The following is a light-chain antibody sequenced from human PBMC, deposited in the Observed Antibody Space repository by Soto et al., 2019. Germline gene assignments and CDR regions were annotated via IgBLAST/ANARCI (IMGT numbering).Light chain of an antibody. Sequence: EIVLTQSPATLSLSPGERATLSCRASQSVSSYLAWYQQKPGQAPRLLIYDASNRATGIPARFSGSGSGTDFTLTISSLEREDFAVYYCQHRSNWPTFGQGTKVEIK. CDR2: DAS. CDR3: QHRSNWPT. J-gene: IGKJ1*01. V-gene: IGKV3-11*01. CDR1: QSVSSY.